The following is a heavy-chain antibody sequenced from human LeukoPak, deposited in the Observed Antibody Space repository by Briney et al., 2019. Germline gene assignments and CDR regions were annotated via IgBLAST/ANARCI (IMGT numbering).Heavy chain of an antibody. CDR2: ISSSGSTV. CDR1: GFTFSSYE. D-gene: IGHD3-3*01. CDR3: VRDLDSVAFL. Sequence: GGSLRLSCAASGFTFSSYEMNWVRQAPGKGLEWVSYISSSGSTVYYADSVKGRFTISRDNAKNSLYLQMNSLRAEDTAVYYCVRDLDSVAFLWGQGSLVTVSS. J-gene: IGHJ4*02. V-gene: IGHV3-48*03.